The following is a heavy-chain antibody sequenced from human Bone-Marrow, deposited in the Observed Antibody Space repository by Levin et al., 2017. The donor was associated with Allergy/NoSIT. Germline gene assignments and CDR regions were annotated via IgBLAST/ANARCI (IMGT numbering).Heavy chain of an antibody. CDR3: ARGGSGTYPNVYVYGLDV. Sequence: GLEWLAWINPKISDTKYAQQHQGRVTVNSDASTGTVTMEMRRLRSDDTAVYYRARGGSGTYPNVYVYGLDVWGQGTTVAVSS. J-gene: IGHJ6*02. CDR2: INPKISDT. D-gene: IGHD3-10*01. V-gene: IGHV1-2*02.